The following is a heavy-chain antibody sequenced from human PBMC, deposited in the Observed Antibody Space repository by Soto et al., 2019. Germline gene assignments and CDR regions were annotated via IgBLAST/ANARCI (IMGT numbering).Heavy chain of an antibody. D-gene: IGHD6-13*01. CDR2: IYSGGST. CDR3: AGLKSSIWLGNYYYGMDV. Sequence: GGSLRLSCAASGFTFSSYAMSWVRQAPGKGLEWVSAIYSGGSTDYADSVKGRFTISRDNSKNTLYLQMNSLRAEDTAVYYCAGLKSSIWLGNYYYGMDVWGQGTTVTVSS. J-gene: IGHJ6*02. V-gene: IGHV3-66*01. CDR1: GFTFSSYA.